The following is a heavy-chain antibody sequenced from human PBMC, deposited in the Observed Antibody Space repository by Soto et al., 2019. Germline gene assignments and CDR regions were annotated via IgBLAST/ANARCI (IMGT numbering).Heavy chain of an antibody. D-gene: IGHD3-3*01. V-gene: IGHV3-23*01. Sequence: PGGSLRLSCAASGFTCSSYAMSWVRQAPGKGLEWVSAISGSGGSTYYADSVKGRFTISRDNSKNTLYLQMNSLRAEDTAVYYCAKDVADFWSGYDYYYYYYMDVWGKGTTVTVSS. J-gene: IGHJ6*03. CDR2: ISGSGGST. CDR3: AKDVADFWSGYDYYYYYYMDV. CDR1: GFTCSSYA.